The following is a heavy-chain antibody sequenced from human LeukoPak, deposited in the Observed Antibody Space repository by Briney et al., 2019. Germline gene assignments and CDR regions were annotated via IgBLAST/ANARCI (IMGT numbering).Heavy chain of an antibody. CDR2: INHSGST. CDR3: AQTDFWSGLTPNLDY. J-gene: IGHJ4*02. CDR1: GGSFSGYY. D-gene: IGHD3-3*01. V-gene: IGHV4-34*01. Sequence: RSETLSLTCAVYGGSFSGYYWSWIRQPPGKGLEWIGEINHSGSTNYNPSLKSRVTISVDTSKNQFSLKLSSVTAADTAVYYCAQTDFWSGLTPNLDYWGQGTLVTVSS.